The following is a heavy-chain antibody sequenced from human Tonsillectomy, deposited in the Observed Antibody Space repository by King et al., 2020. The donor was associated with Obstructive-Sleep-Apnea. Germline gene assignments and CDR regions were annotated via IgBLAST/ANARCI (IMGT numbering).Heavy chain of an antibody. CDR3: ARYWTPGSYYVFDY. J-gene: IGHJ4*02. D-gene: IGHD1-26*01. CDR2: ISSSSSYT. CDR1: GFTFSDDY. V-gene: IGHV3-11*06. Sequence: VQLVESGGGLVKPGGSLRLSCAASGFTFSDDYMSWIRQAPGKGREWVYYISSSSSYTNYADSVKGGFTISRDNAKNSLYLQMNRLRAEDTAVYYCARYWTPGSYYVFDYWGQGTLVIVSS.